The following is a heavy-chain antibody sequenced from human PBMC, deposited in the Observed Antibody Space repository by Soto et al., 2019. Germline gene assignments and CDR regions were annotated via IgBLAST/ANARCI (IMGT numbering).Heavy chain of an antibody. J-gene: IGHJ6*02. Sequence: QVQLQQWGAGLLKPSETLSLTCAVYGGSFSGYYWSWIRQPPGKGLEWIGEINHSGSTNYNPSLKRRVTISVDTSKNQFSLKLSSVTAADTAVYYCARVRHVLLWFGESRGYGMDVWGQGTTVTVSS. CDR3: ARVRHVLLWFGESRGYGMDV. D-gene: IGHD3-10*01. CDR2: INHSGST. V-gene: IGHV4-34*01. CDR1: GGSFSGYY.